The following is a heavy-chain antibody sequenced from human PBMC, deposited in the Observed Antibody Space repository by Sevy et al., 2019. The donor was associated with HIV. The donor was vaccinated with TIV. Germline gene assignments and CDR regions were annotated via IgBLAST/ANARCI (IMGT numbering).Heavy chain of an antibody. D-gene: IGHD3-22*01. CDR2: ISGGDDST. CDR3: AKFGDYYDSGGYYWYFDF. V-gene: IGHV3-23*01. J-gene: IGHJ2*01. Sequence: GGSLRLSCAASGFIFSDYAMSWVRQAPGKGLEWVSSISGGDDSTYYADSVKGRFTVSRDNSKNTLYRKMNTLRAEETALYYCAKFGDYYDSGGYYWYFDFWGRGTLVTVSS. CDR1: GFIFSDYA.